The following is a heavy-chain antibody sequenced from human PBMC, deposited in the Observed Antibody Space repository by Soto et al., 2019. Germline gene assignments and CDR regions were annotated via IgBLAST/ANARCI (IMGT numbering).Heavy chain of an antibody. CDR1: GGTLSSGDYY. D-gene: IGHD4-17*01. CDR3: AKDCAYGDYEDCFDL. V-gene: IGHV4-31*03. Sequence: SETLSLTCSVSGGTLSSGDYYWSWIRQPPGKGLEWIGYIYYIESTYYNPSLRSRVTISVDTSTNQFSLRLTSVTAADTALYYSAKDCAYGDYEDCFDLWGQGTQVTVSS. CDR2: IYYIEST. J-gene: IGHJ5*02.